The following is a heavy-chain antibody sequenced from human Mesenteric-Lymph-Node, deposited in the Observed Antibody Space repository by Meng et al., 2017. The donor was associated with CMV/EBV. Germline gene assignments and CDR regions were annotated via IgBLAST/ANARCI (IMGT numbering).Heavy chain of an antibody. V-gene: IGHV3-53*01. Sequence: GESLKISCAASGFTFSSYSMNWVRQAPGKGLEWVSVVYSGGSTYYADSVKGRFTISRDNSKNTLYLQMNSLRAEDTAVYYCAESGIAVAGNLFDYWGQGTLVTVSS. CDR2: VYSGGST. CDR3: AESGIAVAGNLFDY. CDR1: GFTFSSYS. J-gene: IGHJ4*02. D-gene: IGHD6-19*01.